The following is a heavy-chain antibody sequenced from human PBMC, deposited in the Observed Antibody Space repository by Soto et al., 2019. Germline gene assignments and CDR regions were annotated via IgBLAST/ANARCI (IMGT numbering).Heavy chain of an antibody. D-gene: IGHD2-8*02. CDR3: ARDRGRGYCTGGLCYLGLDH. CDR1: GFTFSHFA. V-gene: IGHV3-30-3*01. J-gene: IGHJ4*02. Sequence: PGGSLRLSCAASGFTFSHFAMHWVRQAPGKGLEWISVISFNATNGFFADSVKGRFSISRDNSANRLYLQMTNLRPEDTAIYYCARDRGRGYCTGGLCYLGLDHWGQGSPVTVSS. CDR2: ISFNATNG.